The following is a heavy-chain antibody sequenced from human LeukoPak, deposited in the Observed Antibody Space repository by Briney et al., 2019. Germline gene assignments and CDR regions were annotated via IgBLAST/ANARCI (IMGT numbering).Heavy chain of an antibody. Sequence: SETLSLTCTVSGGSISSSSYYWGWIRQPPGKGLEWIGSIYYSGSTYYNPSLKSRVTISVDTSKNQFSLKLSSVTAADTAVYYCAREARKGYSYGYVAFDIWGQGTMVTVSS. CDR2: IYYSGST. D-gene: IGHD5-18*01. J-gene: IGHJ3*02. V-gene: IGHV4-39*07. CDR3: AREARKGYSYGYVAFDI. CDR1: GGSISSSSYY.